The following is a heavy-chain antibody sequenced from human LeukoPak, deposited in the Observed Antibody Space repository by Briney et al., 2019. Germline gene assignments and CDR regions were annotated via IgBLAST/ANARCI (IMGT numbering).Heavy chain of an antibody. CDR2: ISRSGSTK. CDR3: ARDRVLSGLVYY. V-gene: IGHV3-11*04. CDR1: GFTFSDYN. D-gene: IGHD6-19*01. Sequence: GGSLRLSCAASGFTFSDYNMRWIRQAPGKGLEWVSSISRSGSTKYYADSVKGRFTISRDNAKNSLFLQMNSLRAEDTAVYYCARDRVLSGLVYYWGQGTLVTVSS. J-gene: IGHJ4*02.